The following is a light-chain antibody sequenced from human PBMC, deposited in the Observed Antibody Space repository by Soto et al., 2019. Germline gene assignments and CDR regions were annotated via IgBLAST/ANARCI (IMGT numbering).Light chain of an antibody. Sequence: DIQMTQSLSTLSASVGDRVTITCRASQSISSWLAWYQQKSGKATKLLIYKASSLQSGVPSRFSGSGSGTEFTLTISSLQPDDFATYYCQQYHGFPWTFGQGTKVEIK. V-gene: IGKV1-5*03. CDR2: KAS. J-gene: IGKJ1*01. CDR1: QSISSW. CDR3: QQYHGFPWT.